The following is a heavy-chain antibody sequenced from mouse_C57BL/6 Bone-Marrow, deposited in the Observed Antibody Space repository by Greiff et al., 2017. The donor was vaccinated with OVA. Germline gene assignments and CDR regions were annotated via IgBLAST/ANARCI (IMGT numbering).Heavy chain of an antibody. CDR3: ASTPFAY. V-gene: IGHV1-9*01. CDR2: ILPGSGST. J-gene: IGHJ3*01. Sequence: VQLQQSGAELLKPGASVKLSCKATGYTFTGYCIEWVKQRPGHGLEWIGEILPGSGSTNYNEKFKGKATFTAATSSNTAYMKLSSLTTDDSAIYYCASTPFAYWGQGTLVTVSA. CDR1: GYTFTGYC.